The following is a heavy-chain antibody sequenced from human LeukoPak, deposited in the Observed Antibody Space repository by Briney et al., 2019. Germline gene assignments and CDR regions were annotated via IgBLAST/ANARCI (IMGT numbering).Heavy chain of an antibody. CDR3: ARDRAETGELYYLDY. J-gene: IGHJ4*02. CDR2: ISTYSANT. Sequence: ASVKVSCKASGYTFTSYGISWVRQAPGQGLEWMGWISTYSANTKYAQHLQGRVTMTTDTSTTTAYMELRSLRSDDTAVYYCARDRAETGELYYLDYWGQGTLVTVSS. D-gene: IGHD7-27*01. CDR1: GYTFTSYG. V-gene: IGHV1-18*01.